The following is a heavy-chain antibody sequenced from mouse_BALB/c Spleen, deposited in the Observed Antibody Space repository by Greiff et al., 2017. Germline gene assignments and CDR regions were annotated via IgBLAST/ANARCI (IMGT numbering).Heavy chain of an antibody. CDR3: ARNKGTDYYAMDY. CDR1: GFSLTSYG. D-gene: IGHD3-3*01. CDR2: IGSGGCT. Sequence: VQVVESGPGLVQPSQSLSITCTVSGFSLTSYGVHWVRQSPGKGLAWLGVIGSGGCTDYNASFISRLSIGKDNSKSQVFFKMNSLQANDTAIYYCARNKGTDYYAMDYWGQGTSVTVAS. V-gene: IGHV2-2*02. J-gene: IGHJ4*01.